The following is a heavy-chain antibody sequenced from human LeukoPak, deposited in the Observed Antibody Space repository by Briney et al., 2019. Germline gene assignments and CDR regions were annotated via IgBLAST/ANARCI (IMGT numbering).Heavy chain of an antibody. Sequence: SETLSLTCAVYGGSFSGYYWSWIRQPPGKGLEWIGEINHSGSTNYNPSLKSRVTISVDTSKNQFSLKLSSVTAADTAVYYCARGRVPAATFDFWGQGTLVTVSS. D-gene: IGHD2-2*01. CDR3: ARGRVPAATFDF. CDR2: INHSGST. V-gene: IGHV4-34*01. CDR1: GGSFSGYY. J-gene: IGHJ4*02.